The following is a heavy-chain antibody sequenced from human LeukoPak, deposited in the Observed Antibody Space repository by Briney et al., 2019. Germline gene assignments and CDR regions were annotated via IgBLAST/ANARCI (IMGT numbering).Heavy chain of an antibody. V-gene: IGHV3-74*01. Sequence: GGSLRLSCAAPGFTLSSYWMHWVRQAPGKGLVWVSRINSDGSSTSYADSVKGRFTISRDNAKNTLYLQMNSLRAEDTAVYYCARRPTITGTTLFDFWGQGTLVTVSS. CDR2: INSDGSST. CDR1: GFTLSSYW. J-gene: IGHJ4*02. D-gene: IGHD1-7*01. CDR3: ARRPTITGTTLFDF.